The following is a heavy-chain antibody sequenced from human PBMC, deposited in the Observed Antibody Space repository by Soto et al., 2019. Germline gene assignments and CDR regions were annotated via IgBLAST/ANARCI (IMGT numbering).Heavy chain of an antibody. CDR2: IWYDGSNK. CDR1: GFTFSSYG. J-gene: IGHJ4*02. Sequence: GGSLRLSCAASGFTFSSYGMHWVRQAPGKGLEWVAVIWYDGSNKYYADSVKGRFTISRDNSKNTLYLQMNSLRAEDTAVYYCAREDILTGYYRGPYFDYWGQGTLVTVSS. D-gene: IGHD3-9*01. CDR3: AREDILTGYYRGPYFDY. V-gene: IGHV3-33*01.